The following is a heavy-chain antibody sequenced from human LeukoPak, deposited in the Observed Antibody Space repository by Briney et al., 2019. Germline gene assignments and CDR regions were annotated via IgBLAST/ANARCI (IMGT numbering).Heavy chain of an antibody. CDR3: ARSPYYDRDFDY. CDR1: GFTFSSYS. D-gene: IGHD3-22*01. J-gene: IGHJ4*02. Sequence: GGSLRLSCAASGFTFSSYSMRWVRQAPGKGLEWVSSISSSSSYIYYADSGKGRFTISRDNAKNSLYLQMNSLRAEDTAVYYCARSPYYDRDFDYWGQGTLVTVSS. CDR2: ISSSSSYI. V-gene: IGHV3-21*01.